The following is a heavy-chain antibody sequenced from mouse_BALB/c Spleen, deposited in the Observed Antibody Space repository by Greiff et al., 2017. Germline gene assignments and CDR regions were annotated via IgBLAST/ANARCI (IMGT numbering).Heavy chain of an antibody. Sequence: EVKLVESGGGLVQPGGSRKLSCAASGFTFSSFGMHWVRQAPEKGLEWVAYISSGSSTIYYADTVKGRFTISRDNPKNTLFLQMTSLRSEDTAMYYCARSTTATNYYAMDYWGQGTSVTVSS. CDR2: ISSGSSTI. CDR3: ARSTTATNYYAMDY. J-gene: IGHJ4*01. D-gene: IGHD1-2*01. V-gene: IGHV5-17*02. CDR1: GFTFSSFG.